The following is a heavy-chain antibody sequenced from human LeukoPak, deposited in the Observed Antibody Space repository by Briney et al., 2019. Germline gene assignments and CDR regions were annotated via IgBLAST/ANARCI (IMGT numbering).Heavy chain of an antibody. J-gene: IGHJ6*03. CDR1: GGSISSGSCY. V-gene: IGHV4-61*09. CDR3: ARGRHGIAVAPYYYYYMDV. CDR2: IYTSGST. D-gene: IGHD6-19*01. Sequence: PSETLSLTCTVSGGSISSGSCYWSWIRQPAGKGLEWIGHIYTSGSTNYNPSLKSRVTISVDTSKNQFSLKLSSVTAADTAVYYCARGRHGIAVAPYYYYYMDVWGKGTTVTVSS.